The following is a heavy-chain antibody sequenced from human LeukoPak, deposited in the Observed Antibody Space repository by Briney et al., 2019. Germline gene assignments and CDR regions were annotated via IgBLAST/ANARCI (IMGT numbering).Heavy chain of an antibody. D-gene: IGHD1-1*01. CDR2: INSDGGST. J-gene: IGHJ3*02. V-gene: IGHV3-74*01. Sequence: GGSLRLSCAASGFTFSSFWMYWVRQAPGKGLVWVSRINSDGGSTTYADSVKGRFTISRDNAKNTVYLQMNSLRAEDTAVYYCARIGYNNDAFDIWGQGTMVTVSS. CDR3: ARIGYNNDAFDI. CDR1: GFTFSSFW.